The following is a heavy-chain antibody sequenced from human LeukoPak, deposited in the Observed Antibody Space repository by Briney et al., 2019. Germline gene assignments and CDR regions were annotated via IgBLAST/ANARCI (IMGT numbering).Heavy chain of an antibody. CDR3: ARDHPWSGRMDV. V-gene: IGHV3-33*01. D-gene: IGHD6-25*01. J-gene: IGHJ6*02. CDR2: IWYDGSNK. Sequence: RGSLRLSCAASGLTFSSYGMHWVCQAPGKGLEWVAVIWYDGSNKYYADSVKGRFTISRDNSKNTLYLQMNSLRAEDTAVYYCARDHPWSGRMDVWGQGTPVTVSS. CDR1: GLTFSSYG.